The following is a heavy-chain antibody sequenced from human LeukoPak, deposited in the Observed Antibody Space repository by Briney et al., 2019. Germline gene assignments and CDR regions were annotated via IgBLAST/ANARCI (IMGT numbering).Heavy chain of an antibody. D-gene: IGHD3-16*01. CDR1: RFTFRNYW. Sequence: GSLRLSLAASRFTFRNYWMSWVRQAPGKGLGWVANMNRDGSEKNYVDSVKGRFTISRDNAKNLLFLQMNSLRVEDTAVYYCARDGGVIRFGGQDVWGQGTTVTVS. V-gene: IGHV3-7*01. J-gene: IGHJ6*02. CDR3: ARDGGVIRFGGQDV. CDR2: MNRDGSEK.